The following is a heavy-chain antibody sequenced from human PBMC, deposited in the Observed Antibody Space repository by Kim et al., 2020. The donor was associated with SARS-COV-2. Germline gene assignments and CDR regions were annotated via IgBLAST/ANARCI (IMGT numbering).Heavy chain of an antibody. V-gene: IGHV4-59*13. CDR2: VYYGGST. Sequence: SETLSLTCTLSGGSMSSGYWSWIRQPPGKGLESIGYVYYGGSTNYNPSLKSRVTMSLDTSKNQFSLKLSSVTAADTAVYYCARNDWYFDLWGRGTLVTVS. CDR1: GGSMSSGY. CDR3: ARNDWYFDL. J-gene: IGHJ2*01.